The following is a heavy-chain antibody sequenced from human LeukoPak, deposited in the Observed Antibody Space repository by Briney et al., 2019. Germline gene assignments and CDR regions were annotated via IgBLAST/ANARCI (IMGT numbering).Heavy chain of an antibody. CDR3: ARVDPSSSSDY. CDR2: INHSGST. Sequence: SETLSLTCAVYGGSFGGYYWSWIRQPPGKGLEWIGEINHSGSTNYNPSLKSRVTISVDTSKNQFSLKLSSVTAADTAVYYCARVDPSSSSDYWGQGTLVTVSS. J-gene: IGHJ4*02. D-gene: IGHD6-13*01. CDR1: GGSFGGYY. V-gene: IGHV4-34*01.